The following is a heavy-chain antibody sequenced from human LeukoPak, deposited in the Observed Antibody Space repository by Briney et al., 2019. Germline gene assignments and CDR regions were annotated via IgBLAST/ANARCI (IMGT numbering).Heavy chain of an antibody. V-gene: IGHV4-59*01. CDR3: ARLLDYDSSGYPDTFDI. CDR1: GGSIGPNY. J-gene: IGHJ3*02. D-gene: IGHD3-22*01. Sequence: SETLSLTCSVSGGSIGPNYWTWIRQPPGKGLEWIGFIYYTGRTNYNPSLKSRLTISIDTSKSQFSLKMSSLTAADTAVYYCARLLDYDSSGYPDTFDIWGQGTMVTVSS. CDR2: IYYTGRT.